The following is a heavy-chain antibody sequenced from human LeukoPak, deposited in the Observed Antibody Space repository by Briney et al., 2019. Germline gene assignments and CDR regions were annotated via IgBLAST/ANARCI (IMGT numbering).Heavy chain of an antibody. J-gene: IGHJ5*02. CDR1: GFTFSSYG. CDR2: IRYDGSNK. V-gene: IGHV3-30*02. Sequence: GGSLRLSCAASGFTFSSYGMHWVRQAPGKGLEWVAFIRYDGSNKYYADSVKSRFTISRDNSKNTLYLQMNSLRAEDTAVYYCAKDPAAYGDYLNWFDPWGQGTLVTVSS. D-gene: IGHD4-17*01. CDR3: AKDPAAYGDYLNWFDP.